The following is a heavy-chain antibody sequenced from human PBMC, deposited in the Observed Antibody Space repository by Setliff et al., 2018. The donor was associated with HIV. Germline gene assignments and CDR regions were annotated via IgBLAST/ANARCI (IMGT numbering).Heavy chain of an antibody. Sequence: GGSLRLSCAASGFTFSSYSMNWVRQAPGKGLEWVSYISSSSSTIYYADSVKGRFTISRDNSQNTLYLRMNSLRAEDTAVYYCARRIAPGWWGGNSGDAFDLWGQGTMVTVSS. CDR1: GFTFSSYS. D-gene: IGHD2-21*02. CDR2: ISSSSSTI. V-gene: IGHV3-48*01. J-gene: IGHJ3*01. CDR3: ARRIAPGWWGGNSGDAFDL.